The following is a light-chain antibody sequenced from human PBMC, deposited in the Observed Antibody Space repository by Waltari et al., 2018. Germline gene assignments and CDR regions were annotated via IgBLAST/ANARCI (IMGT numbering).Light chain of an antibody. CDR3: QHYVRLPGT. CDR2: GAS. CDR1: QSIGKY. J-gene: IGKJ1*01. Sequence: EIVLTQSQGTLPLSPGERATLFCRASQSIGKYLVWYQQKPGQAPRLLIYGASTRATGIPDRFSGGGSGTDFSLSITRLEPEDFAVYYCQHYVRLPGTFGQGTTVEI. V-gene: IGKV3-20*01.